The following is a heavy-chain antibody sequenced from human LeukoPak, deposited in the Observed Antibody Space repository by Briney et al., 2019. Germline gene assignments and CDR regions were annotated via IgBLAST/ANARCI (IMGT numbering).Heavy chain of an antibody. CDR3: AKYYSWFGDPRGCFDY. D-gene: IGHD3-10*01. J-gene: IGHJ4*02. V-gene: IGHV3-23*01. CDR2: ISGSGGST. Sequence: TGGSLRLSCAASGFTFSSYAMSWVRQAPGKGLEWVSAISGSGGSTYYADSVKGRFTISRDKSKNTLYLQMNSLRAEDTAVYYCAKYYSWFGDPRGCFDYWGQGTLVTVSS. CDR1: GFTFSSYA.